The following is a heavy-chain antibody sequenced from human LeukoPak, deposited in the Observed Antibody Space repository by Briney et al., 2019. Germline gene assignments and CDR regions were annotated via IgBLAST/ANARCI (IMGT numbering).Heavy chain of an antibody. Sequence: PSETLSLTCTVSGVSISSSSDYWGWFRQPPGKGLEWIGSVRYSGKTYYNPSLKSRLTMSVDTSKSQFSLKLSSVTAADTAVYFCARHYYDSSGSRRDYYFDYWGQGTLVTVSS. CDR1: GVSISSSSDY. D-gene: IGHD3-22*01. CDR2: VRYSGKT. V-gene: IGHV4-39*01. J-gene: IGHJ4*02. CDR3: ARHYYDSSGSRRDYYFDY.